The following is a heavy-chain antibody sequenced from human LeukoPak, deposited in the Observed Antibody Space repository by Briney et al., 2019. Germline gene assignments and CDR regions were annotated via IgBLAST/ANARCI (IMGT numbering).Heavy chain of an antibody. CDR1: GGTFSSYA. J-gene: IGHJ4*02. Sequence: SVKVSCKASGGTFSSYAISWVRQAPGQGLEWMGRIIPILGIANYAQKFQGRVTITADKSTSTAYMELSSLRSEDTAVYYCARGGGFGELSDAYWGQGTLVTVSS. V-gene: IGHV1-69*04. D-gene: IGHD3-10*01. CDR2: IIPILGIA. CDR3: ARGGGFGELSDAY.